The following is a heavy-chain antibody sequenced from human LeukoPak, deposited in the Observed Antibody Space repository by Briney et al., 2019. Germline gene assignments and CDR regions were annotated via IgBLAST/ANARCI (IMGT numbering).Heavy chain of an antibody. CDR1: GFTFSGSA. D-gene: IGHD3-16*01. CDR2: IRSKANSYAT. Sequence: GGSLKLSWAASGFTFSGSAMHWVRQASGKGLEWVGRIRSKANSYATAYAASVKGRFTISRDDSKNTAYLQMNSLKTEDTAVYYCVLTYDYVWGTGGDYWGQGTLVTVSS. J-gene: IGHJ4*02. CDR3: VLTYDYVWGTGGDY. V-gene: IGHV3-73*01.